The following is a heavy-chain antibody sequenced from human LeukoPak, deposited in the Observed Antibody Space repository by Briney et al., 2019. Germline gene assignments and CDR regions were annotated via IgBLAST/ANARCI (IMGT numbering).Heavy chain of an antibody. D-gene: IGHD1-26*01. CDR1: GFTFSSYS. Sequence: GGSLRLSCAASGFTFSSYSMNWVRQDPGKWLEWVSSISSSSTYIYYADSVKGRFTISRDNAKNSLYLQMNSLRAEDTAVYYCAREVGATNAFDIWGQGTMVTVSS. V-gene: IGHV3-21*01. CDR3: AREVGATNAFDI. J-gene: IGHJ3*02. CDR2: ISSSSTYI.